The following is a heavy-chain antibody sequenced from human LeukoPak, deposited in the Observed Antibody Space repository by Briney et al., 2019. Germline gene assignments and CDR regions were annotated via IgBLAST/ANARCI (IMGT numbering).Heavy chain of an antibody. CDR1: GYTFTSYD. Sequence: GASVKVSCXASGYTFTSYDINWVRLATGQGLEWMGWMNPNSGNTGYAQKFQGRVTITRNTSISTAYMELSSLRSEDTAVYYCARDRKAYRKTPNWFDPWGQGTLVTVSS. CDR2: MNPNSGNT. V-gene: IGHV1-8*03. D-gene: IGHD3-16*01. CDR3: ARDRKAYRKTPNWFDP. J-gene: IGHJ5*02.